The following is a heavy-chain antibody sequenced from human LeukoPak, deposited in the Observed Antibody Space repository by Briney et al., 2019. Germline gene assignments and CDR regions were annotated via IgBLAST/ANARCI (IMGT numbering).Heavy chain of an antibody. D-gene: IGHD3-22*01. J-gene: IGHJ5*01. CDR1: GYTFTSYS. CDR2: ISAYNGNR. CDR3: VRDSGGHQTSRSTMIINNWFDS. Sequence: ASVKVSRKASGYTFTSYSISWVRQAHGQGLEWMGWISAYNGNRNYAQKLHDRVIMTTDTSTSTAYMDLRNLNSTDTAVYYCVRDSGGHQTSRSTMIINNWFDSWGQGTLVTVSS. V-gene: IGHV1-18*01.